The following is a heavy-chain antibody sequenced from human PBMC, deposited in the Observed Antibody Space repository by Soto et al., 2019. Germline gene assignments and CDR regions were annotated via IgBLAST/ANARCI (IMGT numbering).Heavy chain of an antibody. CDR2: ISYDGSDK. J-gene: IGHJ6*02. V-gene: IGHV3-30*03. Sequence: TGGSLRLSCAASGFTFSSYGMHWVRQAPGKGLEWVAVISYDGSDKYYADSVKGRFTISRDNSKNTLYLQMNSLRAEDTAVYYCAGDARQYYYYYGMDVWGQGTTVTVSS. CDR3: AGDARQYYYYYGMDV. CDR1: GFTFSSYG.